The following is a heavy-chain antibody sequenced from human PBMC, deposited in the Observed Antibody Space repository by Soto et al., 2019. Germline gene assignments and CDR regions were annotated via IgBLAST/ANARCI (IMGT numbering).Heavy chain of an antibody. CDR2: VKQDGSEK. CDR1: GFTFSRNW. Sequence: HPGGSLRLSCAAAGFTFSRNWMSWVRQAPGKGLEWVANVKQDGSEKYYVDSVKGRFTISRDNAKNSLYVHMNSLRAEDTAVYYCAREYSGTYFDYWGQGTLVTVSS. V-gene: IGHV3-7*01. J-gene: IGHJ4*02. D-gene: IGHD1-26*01. CDR3: AREYSGTYFDY.